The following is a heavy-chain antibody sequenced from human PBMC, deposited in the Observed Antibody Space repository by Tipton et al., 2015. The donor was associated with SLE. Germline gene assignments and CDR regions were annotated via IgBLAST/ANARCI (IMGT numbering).Heavy chain of an antibody. D-gene: IGHD3-10*01. CDR1: GYSISSGYY. Sequence: TLSLTCAVSGYSISSGYYWGWIRQPPGKGLEWIGSIYHSGSTYYNPSLKSRVTISVDKSKNQFSLKLSSVTAADTAVYYCARGSYIYYGSGSSPYYFDYWGQGTLVTVSS. CDR3: ARGSYIYYGSGSSPYYFDY. V-gene: IGHV4-38-2*01. CDR2: IYHSGST. J-gene: IGHJ4*02.